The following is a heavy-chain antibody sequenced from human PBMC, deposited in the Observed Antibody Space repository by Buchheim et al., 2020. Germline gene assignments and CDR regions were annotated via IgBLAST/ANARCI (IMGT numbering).Heavy chain of an antibody. D-gene: IGHD1-7*01. CDR3: ATDAKLELRGSYYYYYMDV. Sequence: QVQLVQSGAEVKKPGSSVKVSCKASGGTFSSYAISWVRQAPGQGLEWMGGIIPIFGTANYAQKFQGRVTITADESTSTADMELSSLRSEDTAVYYCATDAKLELRGSYYYYYMDVWGKGTT. J-gene: IGHJ6*03. CDR1: GGTFSSYA. CDR2: IIPIFGTA. V-gene: IGHV1-69*01.